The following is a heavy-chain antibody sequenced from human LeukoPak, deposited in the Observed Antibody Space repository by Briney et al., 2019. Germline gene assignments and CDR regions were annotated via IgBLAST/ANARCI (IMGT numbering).Heavy chain of an antibody. V-gene: IGHV3-48*01. CDR1: GFTFSSYS. J-gene: IGHJ6*03. CDR3: ARIPRAGDSSPHYYYYMDV. D-gene: IGHD6-13*01. CDR2: ISSSSSTI. Sequence: GGSLRLSCAASGFTFSSYSMNWVRQAPGKGLEWVSYISSSSSTIYYADSVKGRFTISRDNAKNSLYLQMNSLRAEDTAVYYCARIPRAGDSSPHYYYYMDVWGKGTTVTVSS.